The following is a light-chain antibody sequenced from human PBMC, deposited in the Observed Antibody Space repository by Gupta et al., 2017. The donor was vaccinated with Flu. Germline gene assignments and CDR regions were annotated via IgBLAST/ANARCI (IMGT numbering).Light chain of an antibody. V-gene: IGLV2-11*03. J-gene: IGLJ2*01. Sequence: SVAISCTGTSTDVGAYDSVSWYQQHPNKAPKLIIFDVNSRPSGVPGRFFGSKSGNTASLTISGLQAEDEADYFCCSHAGRYTWVFGGGTTVTVL. CDR2: DVN. CDR1: STDVGAYDS. CDR3: CSHAGRYTWV.